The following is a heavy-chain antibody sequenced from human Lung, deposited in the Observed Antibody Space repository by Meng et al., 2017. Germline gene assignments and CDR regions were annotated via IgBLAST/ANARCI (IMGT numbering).Heavy chain of an antibody. CDR3: ARGPTTMAHDFDY. CDR1: GGSFSDYY. D-gene: IGHD4-11*01. J-gene: IGHJ4*02. V-gene: IGHV4-34*01. CDR2: INHSGST. Sequence: VQLQQGGGGLLKPSETLSLTCVVSGGSFSDYYWSWIRQPPGKGLEWIGEINHSGSTNYNPSLESRATISVDTSQNNLSLKLSSVTAADSAVYYCARGPTTMAHDFDYWGQGTLVTVFS.